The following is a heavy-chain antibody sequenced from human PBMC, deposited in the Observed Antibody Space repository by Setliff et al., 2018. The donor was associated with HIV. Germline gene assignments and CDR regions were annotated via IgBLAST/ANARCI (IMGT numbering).Heavy chain of an antibody. CDR2: IYTSGST. Sequence: SETLSLTCTVSGGSISNYYWSWIRQPAGKGLEWIGHIYTSGSTDYNPPLKSRVTISIDTSKNQFSLKLSSVTAADTAVYYCARDRGGAAAGGYYYMDVWGKGTTVTVSS. D-gene: IGHD6-13*01. J-gene: IGHJ6*03. V-gene: IGHV4-4*07. CDR3: ARDRGGAAAGGYYYMDV. CDR1: GGSISNYY.